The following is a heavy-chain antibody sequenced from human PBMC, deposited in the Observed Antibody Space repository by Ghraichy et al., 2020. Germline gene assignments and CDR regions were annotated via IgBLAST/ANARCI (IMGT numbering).Heavy chain of an antibody. CDR3: AKYGWGSYTAFDY. D-gene: IGHD3-10*01. J-gene: IGHJ4*02. V-gene: IGHV3-7*01. CDR2: IKQDGSER. CDR1: GFSFSHYW. Sequence: VSLRLSCAASGFSFSHYWVTWIRQAPGGGLEWVANIKQDGSERYYVDSVKGRFTISRDNAKNSLYLQMNSLRAEDTAVYYCAKYGWGSYTAFDYWGRGTLVTVSS.